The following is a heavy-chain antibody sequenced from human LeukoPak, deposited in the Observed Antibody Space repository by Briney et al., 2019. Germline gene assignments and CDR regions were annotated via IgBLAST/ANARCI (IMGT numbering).Heavy chain of an antibody. CDR1: GYKFNTYW. CDR3: ARLQTSTDNSFDI. Sequence: GESLKISCKGSGYKFNTYWIGWVRQMPGKGLEWTGIIYPGDSDITYSPSFQGQVALSADKSITTAYLEWSSLKASDTAMYYCARLQTSTDNSFDIWGQGTPVTVSS. D-gene: IGHD4-23*01. CDR2: IYPGDSDI. V-gene: IGHV5-51*01. J-gene: IGHJ3*02.